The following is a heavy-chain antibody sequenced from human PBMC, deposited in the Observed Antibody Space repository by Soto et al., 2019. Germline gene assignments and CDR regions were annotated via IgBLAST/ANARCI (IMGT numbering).Heavy chain of an antibody. V-gene: IGHV4-34*01. J-gene: IGHJ6*02. CDR2: INHSGST. CDR1: GGSFSGYY. CDR3: ARAAGSYGYYYYYGMDV. D-gene: IGHD5-18*01. Sequence: SETLSLTCAVFGGSFSGYYWIRIRQPPGKGLEWIGEINHSGSTNYNPSLKSRVTISVDTSKNQFSLKLSSVTAADTAVYYCARAAGSYGYYYYYGMDVWGQGTTVTVSS.